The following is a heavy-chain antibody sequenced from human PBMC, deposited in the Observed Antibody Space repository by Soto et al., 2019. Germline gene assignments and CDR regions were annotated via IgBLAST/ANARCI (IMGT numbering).Heavy chain of an antibody. CDR3: ARHSGLGSSGWRAAFDI. V-gene: IGHV4-39*01. CDR2: VYYSGST. J-gene: IGHJ3*02. Sequence: SETLSLTYTVSGGSISSSSYYWGWIRQPPGKGLEWIGSVYYSGSTYYNPSLRSRVTISVDTANNQFSLKLSPVTAADAAVYYCARHSGLGSSGWRAAFDIWGQGTMVTVSS. CDR1: GGSISSSSYY. D-gene: IGHD3-10*01.